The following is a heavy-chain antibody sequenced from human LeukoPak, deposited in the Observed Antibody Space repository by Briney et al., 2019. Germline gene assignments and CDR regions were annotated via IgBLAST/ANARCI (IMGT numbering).Heavy chain of an antibody. CDR1: GFTVSSNY. J-gene: IGHJ3*02. D-gene: IGHD3-22*01. V-gene: IGHV3-53*04. Sequence: GGSLRLSCAASGFTVSSNYMSWVRQAPGKALEWVSSIYAGGSTYYADSVKGRYTISRHNSNTLYLQMNSLKTEDTAVYYCARVRLDYYETRIDSFDIWGQGTMVTVSS. CDR2: IYAGGST. CDR3: ARVRLDYYETRIDSFDI.